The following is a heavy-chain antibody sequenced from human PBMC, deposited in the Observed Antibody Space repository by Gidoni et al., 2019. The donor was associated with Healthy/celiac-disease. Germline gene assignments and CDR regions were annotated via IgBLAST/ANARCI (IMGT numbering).Heavy chain of an antibody. CDR3: AVWSRENYFDY. D-gene: IGHD2-8*02. J-gene: IGHJ4*02. V-gene: IGHV3-33*01. CDR1: GFTVSSYV. CDR2: RWYDGSNK. Sequence: QVQLVESGGGVVQPGRSLRLSCAASGFTVSSYVMHWVRQAPGKGLEWVAVRWYDGSNKYYADSVKGRFTISRDNSKNTLYLQMTSLRAEDTAVYYCAVWSRENYFDYWGQGTLVTVSS.